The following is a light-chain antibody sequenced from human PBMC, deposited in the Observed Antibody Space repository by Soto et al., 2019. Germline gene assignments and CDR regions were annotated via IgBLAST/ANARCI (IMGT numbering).Light chain of an antibody. CDR1: QSISSSY. Sequence: EIVLPQSPGTLSLSQGERTTLSCRASQSISSSYLAWYQQKPGQAPRLLVYGASSRATGIPDRFSGSGSGTDFTLTISRLEPEDFALYDCQQYSSTFWTLGQGTKVEIK. J-gene: IGKJ1*01. CDR3: QQYSSTFWT. V-gene: IGKV3-20*01. CDR2: GAS.